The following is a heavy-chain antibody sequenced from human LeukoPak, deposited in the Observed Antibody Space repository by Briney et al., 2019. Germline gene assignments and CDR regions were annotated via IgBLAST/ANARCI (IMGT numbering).Heavy chain of an antibody. CDR1: GGSFSGYY. V-gene: IGHV4-34*01. J-gene: IGHJ4*02. CDR2: INYNGST. D-gene: IGHD1-1*01. Sequence: SETLSLTCAVYGGSFSGYYWSWIRQPPGKGLEWIGEINYNGSTNHNPSLKSRVTISGDTSKKQFSLKLSSVTAADTAVYYCARRSTKENGFDFWGQGTLVTVSS. CDR3: ARRSTKENGFDF.